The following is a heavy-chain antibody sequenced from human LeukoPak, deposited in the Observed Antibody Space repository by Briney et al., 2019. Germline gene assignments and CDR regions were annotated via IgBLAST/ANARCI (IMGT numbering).Heavy chain of an antibody. Sequence: GGSPQISCKGSGYIFTSYWIGWVRQKPGKGLEWMGIIYPGDSDTRYSPSFQGQVTISADKSISTAYLQWSSLKASDTAMYYCARARGYSAYDPFDCWGQGSLVSVSS. CDR2: IYPGDSDT. CDR1: GYIFTSYW. J-gene: IGHJ4*02. D-gene: IGHD5-12*01. V-gene: IGHV5-51*01. CDR3: ARARGYSAYDPFDC.